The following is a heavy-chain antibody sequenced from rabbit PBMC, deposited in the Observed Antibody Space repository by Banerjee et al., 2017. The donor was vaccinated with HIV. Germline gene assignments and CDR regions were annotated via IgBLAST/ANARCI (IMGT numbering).Heavy chain of an antibody. CDR3: ARAGSSYYTGAFDP. D-gene: IGHD8-1*01. J-gene: IGHJ2*01. V-gene: IGHV1S45*01. CDR2: IGSSSGST. CDR1: GFDLIFSSYW. Sequence: QEQLEESGGGLVKPEGSLTLTCKASGFDLIFSSYWMSWVRQAPGKGLEWIACIGSSSGSTYYASWAKGRFTISKTSSTTVTLQMTSLTAADTATYFCARAGSSYYTGAFDPWGPGTLVTVS.